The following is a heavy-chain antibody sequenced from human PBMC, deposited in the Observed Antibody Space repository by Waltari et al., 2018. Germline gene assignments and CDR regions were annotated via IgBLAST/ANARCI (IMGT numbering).Heavy chain of an antibody. CDR3: AREYCGGDCRLFDF. V-gene: IGHV1-2*02. J-gene: IGHJ4*02. CDR2: INPNGGST. CDR1: RDAITEHY. D-gene: IGHD2-21*02. Sequence: LVQSGAEVMKPGASVKVSCKVSRDAITEHYIHWVRQAPGQGLGWLGWINPNGGSTNYAQRYRGRITMTWDTSMTTSYMGLSGLRSDDTAVYYCAREYCGGDCRLFDFWGQGTLVTVSS.